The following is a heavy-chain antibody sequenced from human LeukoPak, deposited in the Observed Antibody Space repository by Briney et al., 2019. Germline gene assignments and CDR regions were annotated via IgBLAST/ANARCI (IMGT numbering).Heavy chain of an antibody. V-gene: IGHV7-4-1*02. CDR2: INTNSGNP. D-gene: IGHD3-10*01. J-gene: IGHJ4*02. CDR1: GYTLTKYA. CDR3: ARRSYFGLGSYYDDY. Sequence: ASVKVSCKASGYTLTKYAMIWVRQAPGQGLEWMGWINTNSGNPTYAQGFTGRFVFSLDTSVTTAYLQISSLKAEDTAVYYCARRSYFGLGSYYDDYWGQGTLVTVSS.